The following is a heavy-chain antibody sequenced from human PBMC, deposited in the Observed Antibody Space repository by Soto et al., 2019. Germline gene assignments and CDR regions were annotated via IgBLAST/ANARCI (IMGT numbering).Heavy chain of an antibody. CDR2: IIPIFGTA. V-gene: IGHV1-69*13. Sequence: ASVKVSCKASGRTFSSYAISWVRQAPGQGLEWMGGIIPIFGTANYAQKFQGRVTITADESTSTAYMELSSLRSEDTAVYYCARGAHYDTGDYWGQGTLVTVSS. D-gene: IGHD3-22*01. CDR1: GRTFSSYA. CDR3: ARGAHYDTGDY. J-gene: IGHJ4*02.